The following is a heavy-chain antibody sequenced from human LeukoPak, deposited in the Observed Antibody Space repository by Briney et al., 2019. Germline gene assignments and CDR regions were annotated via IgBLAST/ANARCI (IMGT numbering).Heavy chain of an antibody. Sequence: PGGSLRLSCAASGFTFSSYAMHWVRQAPGKGLEWVAVISYDGSNKYYADSVKGRFTISRDNSKNTLYLQVNSLRAEDTAVYYCASGYYGSGSYSYFDYWGQGTLVTVSS. D-gene: IGHD3-10*01. V-gene: IGHV3-30*04. CDR3: ASGYYGSGSYSYFDY. J-gene: IGHJ4*02. CDR2: ISYDGSNK. CDR1: GFTFSSYA.